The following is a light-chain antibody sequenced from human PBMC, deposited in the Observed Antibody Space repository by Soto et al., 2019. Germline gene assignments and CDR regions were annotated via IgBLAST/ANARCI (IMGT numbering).Light chain of an antibody. CDR2: KAS. CDR1: QSISTW. V-gene: IGKV1-5*03. J-gene: IGKJ2*01. Sequence: DIPLTQSPSTLSASIGDRVTITCRASQSISTWLAWYQQKPGTAPKLLIYKASTLECGVPSRCSGSRSGTEFTLTVSSLQPADFATYYCQQYNDSFPYTFGQGTKLEIK. CDR3: QQYNDSFPYT.